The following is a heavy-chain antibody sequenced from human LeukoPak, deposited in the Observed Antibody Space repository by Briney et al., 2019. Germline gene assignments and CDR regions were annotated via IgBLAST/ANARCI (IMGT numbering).Heavy chain of an antibody. CDR1: GYTFTNYD. CDR2: MNPNSGNT. V-gene: IGHV1-8*01. D-gene: IGHD3-3*01. Sequence: ASVKVSCKASGYTFTNYDFNWVRQATGQGLEWMGWMNPNSGNTGYAQKFQGRVIMTRNTSISTAYMELSSLRSEDTAVYYCARSPTLITIFGVSNYYYMDVWGKGTTVTVSS. CDR3: ARSPTLITIFGVSNYYYMDV. J-gene: IGHJ6*03.